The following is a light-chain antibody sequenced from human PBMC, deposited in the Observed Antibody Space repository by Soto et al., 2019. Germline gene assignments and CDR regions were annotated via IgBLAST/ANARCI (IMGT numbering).Light chain of an antibody. Sequence: EIVLTQSPGTLSLSPGERVNLSCRASQSVSSRYVAWYQHKTGQPPRLLISGASSRATDIPDRFSGSGSGADFTLTISRLEPEDFAVYYCQQYDRSPPTFGGGTKVEIK. CDR2: GAS. CDR1: QSVSSRY. CDR3: QQYDRSPPT. J-gene: IGKJ4*01. V-gene: IGKV3-20*01.